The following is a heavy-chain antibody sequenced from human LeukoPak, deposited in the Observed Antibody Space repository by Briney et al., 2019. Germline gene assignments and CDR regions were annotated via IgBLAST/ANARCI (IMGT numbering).Heavy chain of an antibody. CDR2: IYYSGST. Sequence: NPSETLSLTCTVSGASISSGGYYWNRLRQHPGKGLEWIGYIYYSGSTYYNPSLKSRLTISVDTSKNQFNLKLSSVTAADTAVYYCATCRGGYSFYFDYWGQGTLVTVSS. CDR1: GASISSGGYY. CDR3: ATCRGGYSFYFDY. V-gene: IGHV4-31*03. D-gene: IGHD5-24*01. J-gene: IGHJ4*02.